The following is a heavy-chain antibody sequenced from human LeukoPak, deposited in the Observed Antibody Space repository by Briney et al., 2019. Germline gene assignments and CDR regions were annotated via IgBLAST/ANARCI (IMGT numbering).Heavy chain of an antibody. Sequence: GGSLRLSCAASGFTFSDYYMSWIRQAPGKGLEWVSYISSSGSTIYYADSVKGRFTISRDNAKNSLYLQMNRLRAEDTAVYYCARASGLLWFGELSPEYFDYWGQGTLVTVSS. J-gene: IGHJ4*02. CDR3: ARASGLLWFGELSPEYFDY. CDR2: ISSSGSTI. V-gene: IGHV3-11*01. CDR1: GFTFSDYY. D-gene: IGHD3-10*01.